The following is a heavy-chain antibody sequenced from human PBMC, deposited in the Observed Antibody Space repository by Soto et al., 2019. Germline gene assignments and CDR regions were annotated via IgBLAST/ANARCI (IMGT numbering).Heavy chain of an antibody. J-gene: IGHJ6*02. Sequence: GGSLRLSCAASGFTFSSYSMNWVRQAPGKGLEWVSSISSSSSYIYYADSVKGRFTISRDNAKNSLYLQMNSLRAEDTAVYYCARAIVTTRYYYYYYGMDVWGQGTTVTVSS. CDR2: ISSSSSYI. D-gene: IGHD4-4*01. CDR1: GFTFSSYS. V-gene: IGHV3-21*01. CDR3: ARAIVTTRYYYYYYGMDV.